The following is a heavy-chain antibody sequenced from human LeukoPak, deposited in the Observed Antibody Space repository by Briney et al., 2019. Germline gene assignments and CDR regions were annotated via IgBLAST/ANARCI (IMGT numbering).Heavy chain of an antibody. CDR2: IYPGDSDT. V-gene: IGHV5-51*01. J-gene: IGHJ3*02. D-gene: IGHD1-1*01. CDR1: GYSFTSYW. CDR3: ARQDLGELERPLDAFDI. Sequence: GESLKISCKGSGYSFTSYWIVWVRQMPGKGLEWMGIIYPGDSDTRYSPSFQGQVTISADKSISTAYLQWSSLKASDTAMYYCARQDLGELERPLDAFDIWGQGTMVTVSS.